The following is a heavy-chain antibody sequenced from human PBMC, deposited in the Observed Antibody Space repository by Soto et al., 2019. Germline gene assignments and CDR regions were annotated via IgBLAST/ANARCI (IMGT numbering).Heavy chain of an antibody. CDR2: ISGGGYTA. CDR1: GLTFRSHA. V-gene: IGHV3-23*01. D-gene: IGHD5-12*01. CDR3: ANAQGGATIKANFAY. J-gene: IGHJ4*01. Sequence: EVELLESGGGLVQPGGSLRLSCVVSGLTFRSHAMYWVRQAPGQGLEWVAGISGGGYTAYYPDSVRGRFTISRDNSKNTVYLQIDNLRVDDTAGYYWANAQGGATIKANFAYWGHGTLVTVST.